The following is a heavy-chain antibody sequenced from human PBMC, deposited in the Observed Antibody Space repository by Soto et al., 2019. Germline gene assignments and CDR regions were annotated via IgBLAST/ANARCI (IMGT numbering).Heavy chain of an antibody. CDR2: IRSKANSYAT. D-gene: IGHD4-4*01. Sequence: EVQLVESGGGLVQPGGSLKLSCAASGFTFSGSAMHWVRQASGKGLEWVGRIRSKANSYATAYAASVKGRFTISRDDSKNTAYLQMNSPKTEDTAVYYCTRSIGNYANYWGQGTLVTVSS. V-gene: IGHV3-73*01. CDR3: TRSIGNYANY. CDR1: GFTFSGSA. J-gene: IGHJ4*02.